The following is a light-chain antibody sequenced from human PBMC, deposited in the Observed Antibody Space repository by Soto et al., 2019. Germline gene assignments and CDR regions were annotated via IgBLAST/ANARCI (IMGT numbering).Light chain of an antibody. V-gene: IGKV3-15*01. J-gene: IGKJ1*01. CDR2: GAS. Sequence: EIVMTQSPATLSVSPGERATLSCRASQSVSSNVAWYQQKPGQAPRLLIYGASTRAAGIPARFSGSGSGTEFTLTITSLQSEDFAVYYCQQFHNWPRTFGQGTKVDIK. CDR3: QQFHNWPRT. CDR1: QSVSSN.